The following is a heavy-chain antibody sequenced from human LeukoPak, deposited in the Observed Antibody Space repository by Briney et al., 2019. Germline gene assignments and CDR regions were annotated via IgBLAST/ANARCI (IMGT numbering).Heavy chain of an antibody. CDR2: ISWNSGSI. V-gene: IGHV3-9*03. CDR3: AKDMEHLEWSGCAFDI. J-gene: IGHJ3*02. CDR1: GFTFSSYS. Sequence: PGGSLRLSCAASGFTFSSYSMNWVRQAPGKGLEWVSGISWNSGSIGYADSVKGRFTISRDNAKNSLYLQMNSLRAEDMALYYCAKDMEHLEWSGCAFDIWGQGTMVTVSS. D-gene: IGHD3-3*01.